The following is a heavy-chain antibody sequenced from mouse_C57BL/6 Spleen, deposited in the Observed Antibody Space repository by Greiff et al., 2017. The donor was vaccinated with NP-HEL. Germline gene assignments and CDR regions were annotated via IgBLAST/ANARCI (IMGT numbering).Heavy chain of an antibody. Sequence: QVQLQQPGAELVMPGASVKLSCKASGYTFTSYWMHWVKQRPGQGLEWIGEIDPSDSYTNYNQKFKGKSTVTVDKSSSTAYMQLSSLTSEDSAVYYCAREGDYYGSSLFAYWGQGTLVTVSA. CDR1: GYTFTSYW. CDR3: AREGDYYGSSLFAY. J-gene: IGHJ3*01. V-gene: IGHV1-69*01. D-gene: IGHD1-1*01. CDR2: IDPSDSYT.